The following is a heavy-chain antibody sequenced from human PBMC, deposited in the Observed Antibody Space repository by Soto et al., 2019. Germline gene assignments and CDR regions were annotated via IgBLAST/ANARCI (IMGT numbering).Heavy chain of an antibody. J-gene: IGHJ6*02. V-gene: IGHV4-39*01. CDR3: ARQGRNTKIVLLRHYATDF. Sequence: PSETLSLTCSVSSGSISSNSYFWAWIRQPPGKGLEWIGAVFYSGDTYYSESLKSRVTMSVDTSKNQFSLKLNSVTAADTAVYYCARQGRNTKIVLLRHYATDFWGQGTAATVSS. CDR1: SGSISSNSYF. D-gene: IGHD3-22*01. CDR2: VFYSGDT.